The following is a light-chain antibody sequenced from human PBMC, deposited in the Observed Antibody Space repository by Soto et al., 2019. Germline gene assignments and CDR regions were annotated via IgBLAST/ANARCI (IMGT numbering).Light chain of an antibody. V-gene: IGKV3-15*01. CDR1: QSLTSN. J-gene: IGKJ1*01. Sequence: IVMTQSPSTLSVSPGERATLSCRASQSLTSNLAWYQQKPGQAPRLLIYGASTRATGIPARFSGSGSGTDFTLTISRLEPEDFAVYYCQQYNKWPPWTFGQGTKVDIK. CDR3: QQYNKWPPWT. CDR2: GAS.